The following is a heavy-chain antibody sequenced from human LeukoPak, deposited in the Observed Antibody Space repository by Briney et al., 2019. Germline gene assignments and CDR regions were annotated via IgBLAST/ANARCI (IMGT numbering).Heavy chain of an antibody. D-gene: IGHD1-26*01. CDR1: GGSISSYY. Sequence: PSETLSLTCTVSGGSISSYYWSWIRQPPGEGLEWIGYIYYTGGTNYYSSLKSRVTISVDTSKNQFSLKLTSVTAADTAVYYCARWSLAGATLEYWGQGILVTVSA. J-gene: IGHJ4*02. V-gene: IGHV4-59*01. CDR2: IYYTGGT. CDR3: ARWSLAGATLEY.